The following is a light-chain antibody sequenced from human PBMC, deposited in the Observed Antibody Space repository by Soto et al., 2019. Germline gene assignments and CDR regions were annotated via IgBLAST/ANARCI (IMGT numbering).Light chain of an antibody. CDR2: AAS. V-gene: IGKV1-39*01. J-gene: IGKJ2*01. CDR3: QRSYGT. Sequence: DIQMTQSPSSLSASVGDRVTITCRASQSISSYLNWYQQKPGKAPKLLIYAASSLQSGVPSRFSGSGSGTDFTLTISSLQPEDFATYYCQRSYGTFGQGTKLEIK. CDR1: QSISSY.